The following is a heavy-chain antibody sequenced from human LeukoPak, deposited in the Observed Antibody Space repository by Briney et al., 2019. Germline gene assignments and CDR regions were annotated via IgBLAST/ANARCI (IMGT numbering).Heavy chain of an antibody. CDR3: ARLGGRAASREGDFDY. CDR1: GDSVSSNSAA. D-gene: IGHD3-16*01. CDR2: THYRSKWYN. Sequence: SQTLSLTCAISGDSVSSNSAAWNWIRQSPSRGLEWLGRTHYRSKWYNDYAVSVKSRITINPDTSKNQFSLQLNSVTPEDTAVYYCARLGGRAASREGDFDYWGQGILVTVSS. J-gene: IGHJ4*02. V-gene: IGHV6-1*01.